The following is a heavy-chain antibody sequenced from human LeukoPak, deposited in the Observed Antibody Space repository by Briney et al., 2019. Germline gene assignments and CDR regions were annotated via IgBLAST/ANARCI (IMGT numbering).Heavy chain of an antibody. Sequence: PSETLSLTCTVSGGSISSGDYYWSWIRQPPGKGLEWIGEINHSGSTNYNPSLKSRVTISVDTSKNQFSLKLSSVTAADTAVYYCARGLRLRGRTRGDYWGQGTLVTVSS. J-gene: IGHJ4*02. CDR3: ARGLRLRGRTRGDY. D-gene: IGHD4-17*01. CDR2: INHSGST. CDR1: GGSISSGDYY. V-gene: IGHV4-39*07.